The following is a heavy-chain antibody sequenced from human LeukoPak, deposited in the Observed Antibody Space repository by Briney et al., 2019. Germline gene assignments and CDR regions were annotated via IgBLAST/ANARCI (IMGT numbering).Heavy chain of an antibody. CDR1: GGTFSSYA. CDR2: IILILGIA. J-gene: IGHJ6*02. D-gene: IGHD2-2*02. V-gene: IGHV1-69*04. Sequence: GASVKVSCKASGGTFSSYAISWVRQAPGQGLEWMGSIILILGIANYDQKFQGRVTITADKSTSTAYRELSSLRSEDTAVYYCASNCSSTSCYTRTLYYYYGMDVWGQGTTVTVSS. CDR3: ASNCSSTSCYTRTLYYYYGMDV.